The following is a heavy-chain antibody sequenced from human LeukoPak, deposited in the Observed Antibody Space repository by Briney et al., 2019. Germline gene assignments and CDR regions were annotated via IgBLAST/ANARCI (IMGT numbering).Heavy chain of an antibody. Sequence: SETLSLACTVSGGSISTYYWNWIRQPPGKGLEWIGYIYHSGSTNYNPSLQSRVTISVDTSKNQFSLNLNSVTAADTAVYYCARGGAARLHFQNWGQGTLVTVSS. V-gene: IGHV4-59*01. CDR3: ARGGAARLHFQN. CDR1: GGSISTYY. CDR2: IYHSGST. J-gene: IGHJ1*01. D-gene: IGHD6-6*01.